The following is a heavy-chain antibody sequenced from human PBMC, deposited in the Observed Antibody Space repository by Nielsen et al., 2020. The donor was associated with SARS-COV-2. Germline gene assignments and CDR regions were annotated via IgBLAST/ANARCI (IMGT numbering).Heavy chain of an antibody. CDR2: IYPGDSDT. J-gene: IGHJ4*02. D-gene: IGHD1-26*01. CDR1: GYTFSNYW. CDR3: ARQAFQGDPVGDY. V-gene: IGHV5-51*01. Sequence: GESLKISCKGSGYTFSNYWLGWVRQMPGKGLEWMGIIYPGDSDTKYSPSFQGQVTISADRSISTAYLQWGSLKASDTAIYYCARQAFQGDPVGDYWGQGTLVTVSS.